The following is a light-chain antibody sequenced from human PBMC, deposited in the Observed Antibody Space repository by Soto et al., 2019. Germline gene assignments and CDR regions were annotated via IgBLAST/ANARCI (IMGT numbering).Light chain of an antibody. CDR2: EVS. J-gene: IGLJ1*01. Sequence: QSVLTQPASVSGSPGQSITISCTGSSSDVGAYTAVSWYQQNPGKAPKLMIYEVSNRPSGVSRRFSGSKSGNTASLTISGLQAEDEAHYYCSSYTSDNRDYVFGTGTKVTVL. V-gene: IGLV2-14*01. CDR1: SSDVGAYTA. CDR3: SSYTSDNRDYV.